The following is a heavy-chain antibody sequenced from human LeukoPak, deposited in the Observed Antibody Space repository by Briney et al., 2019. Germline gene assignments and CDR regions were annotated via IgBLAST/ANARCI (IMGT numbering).Heavy chain of an antibody. J-gene: IGHJ6*03. V-gene: IGHV1-8*01. D-gene: IGHD6-6*01. CDR1: GYTFTSYD. CDR2: MNPNSGNT. CDR3: ARVPGRVARPDYYYYMDV. Sequence: ASVKVSRKASGYTFTSYDINWVRQATGQGLEWMGWMNPNSGNTGYAQKFQGRVTTTRNTSISTAYMELSSLRSEDTAVYYCARVPGRVARPDYYYYMDVWGKGTTVTVSS.